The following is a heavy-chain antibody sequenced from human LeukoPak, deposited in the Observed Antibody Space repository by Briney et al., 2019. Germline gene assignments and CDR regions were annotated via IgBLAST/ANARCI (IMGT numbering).Heavy chain of an antibody. CDR1: GFTFSSYG. Sequence: PGGSLRLSCAASGFTFSSYGMHCVRQAPGKGLEWVAVISYDGSNKYYADSVKGRFTISRDNSKNTLYLQMNSLRAEDTAVYYCAKDRAYLFDYWGQGTLVTVSS. V-gene: IGHV3-30*18. J-gene: IGHJ4*02. CDR2: ISYDGSNK. CDR3: AKDRAYLFDY.